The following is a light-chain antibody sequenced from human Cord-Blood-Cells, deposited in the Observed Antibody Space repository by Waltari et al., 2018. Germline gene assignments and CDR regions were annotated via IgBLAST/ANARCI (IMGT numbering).Light chain of an antibody. Sequence: DIQMTQSPSTLSASVGGRVTISCRASQSISSWLAWYQQKPGKAPKLLIYKASSLESGVPSRFSGSGSGTEFTLTISSLQPDDFATYYCQQYNSYSVAFGRGTKVEIK. V-gene: IGKV1-5*03. CDR3: QQYNSYSVA. CDR2: KAS. CDR1: QSISSW. J-gene: IGKJ4*01.